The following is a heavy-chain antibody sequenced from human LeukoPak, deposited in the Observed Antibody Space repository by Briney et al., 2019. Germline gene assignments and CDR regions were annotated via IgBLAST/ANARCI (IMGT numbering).Heavy chain of an antibody. Sequence: GGSLRLSCAASGFTFSSSAMSWVRQAPGKGLEWVSNISGSGSGGSTYYADSVKGRFTISRDNSKNTLYLQMNSLRAEDTAVYYCAKDDNYIRFLSWGQGTLVTVSS. CDR1: GFTFSSSA. CDR3: AKDDNYIRFLS. V-gene: IGHV3-23*01. J-gene: IGHJ5*02. D-gene: IGHD3-16*01. CDR2: ISGSGSGGST.